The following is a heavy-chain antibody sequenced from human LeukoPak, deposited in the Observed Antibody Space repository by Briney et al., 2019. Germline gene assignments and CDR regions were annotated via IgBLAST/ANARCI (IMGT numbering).Heavy chain of an antibody. Sequence: SETLSLTCTVSGGSISSGGYYWSWIRQPPGKGLEWIGYIYYSGSTYYNPSLKSRVTISVDTSKIQFSLKLSSMTAADTAVYYCARVSGYSYYFDYWGQGTLVTVSS. CDR2: IYYSGST. V-gene: IGHV4-30-4*01. J-gene: IGHJ4*02. D-gene: IGHD3-22*01. CDR1: GGSISSGGYY. CDR3: ARVSGYSYYFDY.